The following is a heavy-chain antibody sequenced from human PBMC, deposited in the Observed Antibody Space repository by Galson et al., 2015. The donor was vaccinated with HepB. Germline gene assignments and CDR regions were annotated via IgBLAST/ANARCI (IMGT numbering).Heavy chain of an antibody. CDR2: INPNSGGT. V-gene: IGHV1-2*02. CDR3: ASLDCGGDCLSAPFDY. CDR1: GYTFTGYY. Sequence: SVKVSCKASGYTFTGYYMHWVRQAPGQGLEWMGWINPNSGGTNYAQKFQGRVTMTRDTSISTAYMELSRLRSDDTAVYYCASLDCGGDCLSAPFDYWGQGTLVTVSS. J-gene: IGHJ4*02. D-gene: IGHD2-21*01.